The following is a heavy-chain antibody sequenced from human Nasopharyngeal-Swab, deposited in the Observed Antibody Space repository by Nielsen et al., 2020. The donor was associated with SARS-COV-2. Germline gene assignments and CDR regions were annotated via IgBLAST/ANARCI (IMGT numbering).Heavy chain of an antibody. Sequence: GGSLRLSCAASGFTFSSYGMHWVRQAPGKGLEWVAVIWYDGSNKYYADSVKGRFTISRDNSKNTLYLQMNSLRAEDTAVYYCARESTPHCSSTSCLPDYWGQGTLVTVSP. D-gene: IGHD2-2*01. CDR1: GFTFSSYG. V-gene: IGHV3-33*01. CDR3: ARESTPHCSSTSCLPDY. CDR2: IWYDGSNK. J-gene: IGHJ4*02.